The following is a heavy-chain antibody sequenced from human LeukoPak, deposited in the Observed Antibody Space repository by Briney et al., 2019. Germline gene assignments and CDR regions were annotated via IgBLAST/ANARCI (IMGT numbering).Heavy chain of an antibody. CDR1: GFTFNLYA. J-gene: IGHJ4*02. V-gene: IGHV3-23*01. D-gene: IGHD2-2*01. Sequence: PGGSLRLSCEASGFTFNLYAMMWVRQAPGKGLEWVSAVRGSGGDTQYSDSVKGRFTMSRDNAKNSLYLQMNSLRAEDTAVYYCARGRDVPDSWGQGTLVTVSS. CDR2: VRGSGGDT. CDR3: ARGRDVPDS.